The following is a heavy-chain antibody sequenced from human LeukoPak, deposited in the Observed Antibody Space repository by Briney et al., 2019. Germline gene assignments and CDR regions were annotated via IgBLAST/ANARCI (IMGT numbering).Heavy chain of an antibody. J-gene: IGHJ4*02. CDR2: MYTGGTT. D-gene: IGHD3-16*01. V-gene: IGHV3-53*01. CDR3: AKDEATSGGGLAS. CDR1: GFTVSGTH. Sequence: GGSLRLSCAASGFTVSGTHMSWVRQAPGKGLEWVSAMYTGGTTYYADSVMGRFTVSRDNSRNTVFLHMNSLRVDDTAVYYCAKDEATSGGGLASRGQGTLVTVSS.